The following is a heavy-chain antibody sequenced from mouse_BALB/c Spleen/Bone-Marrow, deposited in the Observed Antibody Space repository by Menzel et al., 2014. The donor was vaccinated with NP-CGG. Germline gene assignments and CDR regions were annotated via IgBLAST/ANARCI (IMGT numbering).Heavy chain of an antibody. V-gene: IGHV2-9*02. J-gene: IGHJ3*01. CDR2: IWAGGST. CDR1: GFSLTSYG. D-gene: IGHD2-1*01. Sequence: VKLVESGPGLVAPSQSLSITCTVSGFSLTSYGVHWVRQPPGKGLEWLGVIWAGGSTNYNSALMSRLSISKDNSKSQVFLKMNSLQTDDTAMYHCARDRDYGNYGWFAYWDQGTLVTVSA. CDR3: ARDRDYGNYGWFAY.